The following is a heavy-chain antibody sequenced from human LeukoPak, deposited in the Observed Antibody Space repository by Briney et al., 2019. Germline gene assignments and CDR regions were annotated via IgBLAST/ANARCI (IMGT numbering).Heavy chain of an antibody. CDR1: GFTLSTYW. J-gene: IGHJ5*01. CDR2: INSEGSST. V-gene: IGHV3-74*01. Sequence: GGSLRLSCAASGFTLSTYWMHWVRQAPGKGLVWVSRINSEGSSTTYADSVRGRFTISRDNAKNILYLQMNSLRAEDTAVYHCARDPAPQGWFDSWGQGTLVTVSS. CDR3: ARDPAPQGWFDS.